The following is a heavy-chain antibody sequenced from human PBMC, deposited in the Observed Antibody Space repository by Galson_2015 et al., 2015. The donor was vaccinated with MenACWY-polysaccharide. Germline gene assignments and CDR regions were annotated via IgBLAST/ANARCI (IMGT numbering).Heavy chain of an antibody. Sequence: SLRLSCAASGFTFSTYGMHWARQAPGKGLEWVAVISYDGSKKQYADSVKGRFTISRDNSRNTLYLEMNSLRDEDTAVYYCAKGRFEYFDFWSGYYFDYWGQGALVTVSS. J-gene: IGHJ4*02. V-gene: IGHV3-30*18. D-gene: IGHD3-3*01. CDR3: AKGRFEYFDFWSGYYFDY. CDR2: ISYDGSKK. CDR1: GFTFSTYG.